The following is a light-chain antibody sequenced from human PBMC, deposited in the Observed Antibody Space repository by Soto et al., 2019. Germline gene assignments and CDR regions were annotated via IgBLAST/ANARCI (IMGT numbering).Light chain of an antibody. CDR1: SNDVGAYSS. V-gene: IGLV2-8*01. Sequence: QSALTQPPSASGSPGQSVTISCTGTSNDVGAYSSVSWYQHHPGKAPKLVIYEVSKWPSGIPDRFSGSKSGNTASLTVFGLQPEDEGDYYCTSYAGNNILLFGGGTQLTVL. CDR2: EVS. J-gene: IGLJ2*01. CDR3: TSYAGNNILL.